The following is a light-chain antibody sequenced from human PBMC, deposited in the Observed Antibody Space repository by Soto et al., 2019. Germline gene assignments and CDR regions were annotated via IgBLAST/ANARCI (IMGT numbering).Light chain of an antibody. CDR1: QSVSSN. Sequence: EIVMTQSPATLSVSPGERDTLSCRASQSVSSNLAWYQQKPGQAPRLLIYGASTRATGIPARFSGSGSGTEFTLTISSLQSEDFAVYYCQQYNNWPPYTFGQGTK. CDR2: GAS. CDR3: QQYNNWPPYT. J-gene: IGKJ2*01. V-gene: IGKV3-15*01.